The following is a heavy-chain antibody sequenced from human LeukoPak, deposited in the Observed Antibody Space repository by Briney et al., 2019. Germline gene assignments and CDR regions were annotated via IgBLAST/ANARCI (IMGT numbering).Heavy chain of an antibody. CDR3: ARGRGGYCSGGSCRGRWFDP. J-gene: IGHJ5*02. CDR1: GGSFSGYY. V-gene: IGHV4-34*01. CDR2: INHSGST. Sequence: SETLSLTCAVYGGSFSGYYWSWIRQPPGKGLEWIGEINHSGSTNYNPSLKSRVTISVDTSKNQFSLKLSSVTAADTAVYYCARGRGGYCSGGSCRGRWFDPWGQGTLVTVSS. D-gene: IGHD2-15*01.